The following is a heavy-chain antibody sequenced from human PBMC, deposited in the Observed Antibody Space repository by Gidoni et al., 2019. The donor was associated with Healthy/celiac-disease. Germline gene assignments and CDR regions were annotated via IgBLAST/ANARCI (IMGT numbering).Heavy chain of an antibody. Sequence: EVQLVESGGGLVQPGRSLRLSWADSGFTLDDYAMHWVRQAPGKGLEWVSGFSWNSGSIGYADSVKGRFTISRDNAKNSLYLQMNSLRAEDTALYYCAKDMWDCSSTSCYLTNSLQLLMDVWGQGTTVTVSS. D-gene: IGHD2-2*01. CDR3: AKDMWDCSSTSCYLTNSLQLLMDV. V-gene: IGHV3-9*01. J-gene: IGHJ6*02. CDR2: FSWNSGSI. CDR1: GFTLDDYA.